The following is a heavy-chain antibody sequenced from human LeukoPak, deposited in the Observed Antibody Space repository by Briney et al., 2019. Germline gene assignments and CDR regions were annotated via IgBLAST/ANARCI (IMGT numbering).Heavy chain of an antibody. Sequence: PSETLSLTCTVSGGSISSSSYYWGSIRQPPGKGLEWIGSIYYSGSTYYNPSLKSRVTISVDTSKNQFSLKLSSVTAADTAVYYCTRSGQNYYYYYMDVWGKGTTVTVSS. CDR1: GGSISSSSYY. J-gene: IGHJ6*03. V-gene: IGHV4-39*07. D-gene: IGHD3-3*01. CDR2: IYYSGST. CDR3: TRSGQNYYYYYMDV.